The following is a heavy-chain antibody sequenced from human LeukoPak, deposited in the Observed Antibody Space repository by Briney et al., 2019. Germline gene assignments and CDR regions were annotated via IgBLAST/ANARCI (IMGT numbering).Heavy chain of an antibody. Sequence: ASVKVSCKASGGTFSSYAISWVRQAPGQGLEWMGGIIPIFGTANYAQKFQGRVTITADESTSTAYMELSSLRSEDTAVYYCARDRAIRFSEPQGAFDIWGQGTMVTVS. D-gene: IGHD3-3*01. CDR2: IIPIFGTA. J-gene: IGHJ3*02. CDR1: GGTFSSYA. V-gene: IGHV1-69*13. CDR3: ARDRAIRFSEPQGAFDI.